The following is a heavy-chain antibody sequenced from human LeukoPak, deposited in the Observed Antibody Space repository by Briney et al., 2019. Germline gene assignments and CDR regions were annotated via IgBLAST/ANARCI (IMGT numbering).Heavy chain of an antibody. CDR3: ARGSPFEPAALPFDY. V-gene: IGHV3-21*01. CDR1: GFTFSSYS. Sequence: GGSLRLSCAASGFTFSSYSMNWVRQAPGKGLEWVSSISSSSSYIYYADSVKGRFTISRDNAKNSLYLQMNSLRAEDTAVYYCARGSPFEPAALPFDYWGQGTLVTVSS. J-gene: IGHJ4*02. CDR2: ISSSSSYI. D-gene: IGHD2-2*01.